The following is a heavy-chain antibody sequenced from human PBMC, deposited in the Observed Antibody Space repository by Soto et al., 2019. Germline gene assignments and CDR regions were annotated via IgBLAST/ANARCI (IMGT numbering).Heavy chain of an antibody. J-gene: IGHJ6*02. Sequence: ASVKVSCKVSGYTLTKLSMHWVRQAPGKGLEWMGGFDPEDGETIYAQKFQGRVTMTEDTSTDTAYMELSSLRSEDTAVYYCATKDSSHDLWSGLRGGYYYGMKAWRQGTTVTVS. CDR3: ATKDSSHDLWSGLRGGYYYGMKA. D-gene: IGHD3-3*01. CDR1: GYTLTKLS. CDR2: FDPEDGET. V-gene: IGHV1-24*01.